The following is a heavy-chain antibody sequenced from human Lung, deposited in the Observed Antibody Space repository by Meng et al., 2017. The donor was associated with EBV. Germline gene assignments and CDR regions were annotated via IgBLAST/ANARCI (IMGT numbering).Heavy chain of an antibody. D-gene: IGHD5-18*01. CDR1: GYSFTSYY. CDR2: INPSGGHT. Sequence: QVPLVQSGAEVTKPGASVNVSCKASGYSFTSYYIPWVRQAPGQGLEWMGIINPSGGHTRSAQKFQDRVTMTRDTSTSAVYMDVSSLRSEDTAVYYCARGAYMYGSPQYFFDFWGQGTLVTVSS. CDR3: ARGAYMYGSPQYFFDF. J-gene: IGHJ4*02. V-gene: IGHV1-46*01.